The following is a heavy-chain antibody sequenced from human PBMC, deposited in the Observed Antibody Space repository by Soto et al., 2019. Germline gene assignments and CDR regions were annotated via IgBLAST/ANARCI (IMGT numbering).Heavy chain of an antibody. CDR1: GHTFSDYG. D-gene: IGHD3-16*01. Sequence: QVQLVQSGAEVKEPGASVTVSCKASGHTFSDYGITWVRQAPGQGLEWMGWISTYNGNTNYAQKLQDRVTITTDTSTSTVYMEVRGLTSDDTAVYYCAREYDDVWGTYSQTHYCWGEGTLVTVSS. J-gene: IGHJ4*02. CDR3: AREYDDVWGTYSQTHYC. V-gene: IGHV1-18*01. CDR2: ISTYNGNT.